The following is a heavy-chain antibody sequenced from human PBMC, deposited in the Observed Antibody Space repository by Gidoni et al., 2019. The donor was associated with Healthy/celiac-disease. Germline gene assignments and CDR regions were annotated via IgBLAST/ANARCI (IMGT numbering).Heavy chain of an antibody. CDR3: AKSAAYYYDSSGYLWTY. D-gene: IGHD3-22*01. J-gene: IGHJ4*02. CDR1: GFTFSSYA. Sequence: EVQLLESGGGLVQPGGSLRLSCAASGFTFSSYALSWVRQAPGKGLEWVSAISGSCGSTYYADSVKGRFTISRDNSKNTLYLQMNSLRAEDTAVYYCAKSAAYYYDSSGYLWTYWGQGTLVTVSS. V-gene: IGHV3-23*01. CDR2: ISGSCGST.